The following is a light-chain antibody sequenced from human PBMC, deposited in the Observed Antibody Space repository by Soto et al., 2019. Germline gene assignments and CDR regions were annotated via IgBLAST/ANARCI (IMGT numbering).Light chain of an antibody. Sequence: DIQMTQSPSTVSASVGDRVTLTCRASQGISYWLAGYQQKPGKAPKLLIYAASKLQSGVPSRFSGRGSGTDFTLTNSRPQPEDFAMYYCQQANSFPPITFGQGTRLEIK. CDR2: AAS. CDR3: QQANSFPPIT. CDR1: QGISYW. V-gene: IGKV1-12*01. J-gene: IGKJ5*01.